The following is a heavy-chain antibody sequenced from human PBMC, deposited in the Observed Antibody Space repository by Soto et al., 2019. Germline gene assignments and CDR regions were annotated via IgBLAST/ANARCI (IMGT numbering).Heavy chain of an antibody. CDR3: AREDTSRAFDP. Sequence: LSLTCTVSGDSITSDGYYWSWIRQHPGKGLEWIAYIYYIGSTYYNPSLKSRVTISVDPSKNQFSLKLRSVTAADTAVYYCAREDTSRAFDPWGQGTLVTVSS. J-gene: IGHJ5*02. CDR2: IYYIGST. V-gene: IGHV4-31*03. CDR1: GDSITSDGYY. D-gene: IGHD5-18*01.